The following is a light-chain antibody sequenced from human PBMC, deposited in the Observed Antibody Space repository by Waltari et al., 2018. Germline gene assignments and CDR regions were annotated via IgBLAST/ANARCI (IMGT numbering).Light chain of an antibody. Sequence: DIQVTQSPSSLSASVGDRVTITCQASQSITIYLNWYQHKPGKAPKLLIYAASSLQGGVPTRFSGSGSGTDFNLTISTLQPEDFATYYCQQSYSALTFGGGTKVEIK. V-gene: IGKV1-39*01. CDR3: QQSYSALT. CDR1: QSITIY. CDR2: AAS. J-gene: IGKJ4*01.